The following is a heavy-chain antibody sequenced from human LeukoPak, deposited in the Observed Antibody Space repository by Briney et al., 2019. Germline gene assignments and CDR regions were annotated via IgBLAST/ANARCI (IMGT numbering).Heavy chain of an antibody. CDR2: MNPNSGNT. CDR1: GYTFTSYD. J-gene: IGHJ4*02. Sequence: GASVKVSCTASGYTFTSYDINWVRQATGQGLEWMGWMNPNSGNTGYAQKFQGRVTMTRNTSISTAYMELSSLRSEDTAVYYCARLLYYGSGSHIDCWGQGTLVTVSS. CDR3: ARLLYYGSGSHIDC. D-gene: IGHD3-10*01. V-gene: IGHV1-8*01.